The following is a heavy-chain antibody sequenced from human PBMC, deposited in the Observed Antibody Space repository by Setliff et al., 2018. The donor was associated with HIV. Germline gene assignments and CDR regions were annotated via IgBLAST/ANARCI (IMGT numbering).Heavy chain of an antibody. CDR1: GGSSSSYY. V-gene: IGHV4-39*01. CDR3: ARKNRGAPAPFDY. Sequence: SETLSLTCTVSGGSSSSYYWGWIRQPPGKGLEWIGSIDYTGKTHYNPSLKSRVTISADTSKSQFSLNLSSVTAADTAVYYCARKNRGAPAPFDYWGQGTLVTVSS. J-gene: IGHJ4*02. D-gene: IGHD6-25*01. CDR2: IDYTGKT.